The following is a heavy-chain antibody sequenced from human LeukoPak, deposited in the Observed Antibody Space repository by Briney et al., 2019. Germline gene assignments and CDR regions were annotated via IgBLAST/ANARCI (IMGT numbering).Heavy chain of an antibody. V-gene: IGHV3-33*01. D-gene: IGHD2-2*03. CDR2: IWYDGSNK. J-gene: IGHJ6*04. CDR1: GFTFSSYG. Sequence: GRSLRLSCAASGFTFSSYGMHWVRQAPGKGLEGVAVIWYDGSNKYYADSVKGRFTISRDNSKNTLYLQMNSLRAEDTAVYYCARDQLDIVVVPAAYYYYYGMDVWGKGTTVTVSS. CDR3: ARDQLDIVVVPAAYYYYYGMDV.